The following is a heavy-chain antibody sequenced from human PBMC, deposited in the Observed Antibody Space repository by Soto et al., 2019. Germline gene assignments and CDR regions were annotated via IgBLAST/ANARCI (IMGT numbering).Heavy chain of an antibody. J-gene: IGHJ6*03. Sequence: GGSLRLSCAASGFTFSSYWMSWVRQAPGKGLEWVANIKQDGSEKYYVDSVKGRFTISRDNAKNSLYLQMNSLRAEDTAVYYCARGRRQQLAKKTYYYYYMDVWGKGTTVTVSS. CDR1: GFTFSSYW. D-gene: IGHD6-13*01. CDR3: ARGRRQQLAKKTYYYYYMDV. V-gene: IGHV3-7*01. CDR2: IKQDGSEK.